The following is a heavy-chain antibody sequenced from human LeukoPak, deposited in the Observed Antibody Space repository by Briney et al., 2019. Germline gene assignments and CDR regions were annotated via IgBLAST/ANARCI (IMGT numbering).Heavy chain of an antibody. D-gene: IGHD6-13*01. CDR3: ARGDSARNY. CDR2: ISFDGSNK. CDR1: GFIFSSYG. V-gene: IGHV3-30*03. J-gene: IGHJ4*01. Sequence: AGGSLRLSCAASGFIFSSYGIHWVRQAPGKGLEWVAGISFDGSNKNYADSVKGRFTISRDNSKNTLSLQMDSLRAEDTAVYYCARGDSARNYWGQGTLVTVSS.